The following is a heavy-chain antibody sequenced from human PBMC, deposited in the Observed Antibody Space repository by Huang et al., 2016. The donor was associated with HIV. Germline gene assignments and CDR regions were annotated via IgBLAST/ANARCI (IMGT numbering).Heavy chain of an antibody. CDR1: GYAFTSYY. D-gene: IGHD3-22*01. CDR2: STPRDGST. J-gene: IGHJ4*02. V-gene: IGHV1-46*01. CDR3: ARDRDFYDSSGYWGFNYFDY. Sequence: QVQLVQSGAEVKKPGASVKVSCKASGYAFTSYYMHWVRQAPGQGLEWMGISTPRDGSTSYEQKFQGRVTTTRDTSTNTVFMELSSLRSEDTAVYYCARDRDFYDSSGYWGFNYFDYWGQGTLVTVSS.